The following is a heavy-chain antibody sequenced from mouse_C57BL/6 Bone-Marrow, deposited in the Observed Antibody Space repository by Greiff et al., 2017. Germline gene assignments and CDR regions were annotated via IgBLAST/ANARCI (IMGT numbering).Heavy chain of an antibody. J-gene: IGHJ1*03. CDR1: GYTFTSYG. CDR2: IYPRSGDN. CDR3: ARAGPPGYCDV. Sequence: QVQLQQSGAELARPGASVKLSCKASGYTFTSYGISWVKQRTGQGLEWIGEIYPRSGDNYYNEKFKGKATVTADKSSSTSYMELRSLTSEDSAVYFCARAGPPGYCDVWGTGTTVTVSS. D-gene: IGHD3-1*01. V-gene: IGHV1-81*01.